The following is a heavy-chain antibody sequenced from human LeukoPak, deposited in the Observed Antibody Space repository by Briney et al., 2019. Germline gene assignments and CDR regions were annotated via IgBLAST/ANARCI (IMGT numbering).Heavy chain of an antibody. CDR1: GFTFSSYG. V-gene: IGHV3-33*06. J-gene: IGHJ4*02. CDR2: IWYDGSNK. CDR3: AKEQRYCSGGSCYSGGFDY. Sequence: GRSLRLSCAASGFTFSSYGMHWVRQAPGKGLEWVAVIWYDGSNKYYADSVKGRFTISRDNSKNTLYLQMNSLRAEDTAVYYCAKEQRYCSGGSCYSGGFDYWGQGTLVTVSS. D-gene: IGHD2-15*01.